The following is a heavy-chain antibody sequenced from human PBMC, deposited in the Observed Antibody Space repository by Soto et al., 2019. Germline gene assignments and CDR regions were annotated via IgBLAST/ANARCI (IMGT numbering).Heavy chain of an antibody. D-gene: IGHD6-13*01. CDR3: ARWGYSDSWYYYDK. CDR1: GFSFSSNW. J-gene: IGHJ4*02. Sequence: EVQLVESGGGLVQPGGSLRVSCAASGFSFSSNWMSWVRQAPGKGLEWVANIKQDGSAKYYVDSVKGRFTISRDNAKNSLYLQMNSLRPEDTAVYYCARWGYSDSWYYYDKWGQGTLVSVSS. V-gene: IGHV3-7*01. CDR2: IKQDGSAK.